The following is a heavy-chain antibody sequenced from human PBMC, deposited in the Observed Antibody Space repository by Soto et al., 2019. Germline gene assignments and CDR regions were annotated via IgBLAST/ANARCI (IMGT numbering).Heavy chain of an antibody. CDR3: GRDLKYYDFWSGYYGGDAFDI. J-gene: IGHJ3*02. CDR1: GYTFTSYY. V-gene: IGHV1-46*01. CDR2: INPSGGST. Sequence: QVQLVQSGAEVKKPGASVKVSCKASGYTFTSYYMHWVRQAPGQGLEWMGIINPSGGSTSYAQKFQGRVTMTRDTSTSTVYMELSSLRSEDTAVYYCGRDLKYYDFWSGYYGGDAFDIWGQGTMVTVSS. D-gene: IGHD3-3*01.